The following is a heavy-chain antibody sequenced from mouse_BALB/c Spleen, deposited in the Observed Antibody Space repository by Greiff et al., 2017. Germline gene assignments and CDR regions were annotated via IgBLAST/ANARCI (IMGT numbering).Heavy chain of an antibody. V-gene: IGHV2-6-5*01. CDR2: IWGGGST. Sequence: VKLQQSGPGLVAPSQSLSITCTVSGFSLTDYGVSWIRQPPGKGLEWLGVIWGGGSTYYNSALKSRLSISKDNSKSQVFLKMNSLQTDDTAMYYCAKHYYGSSYAMDYWGQGTSVTVSS. J-gene: IGHJ4*01. CDR3: AKHYYGSSYAMDY. D-gene: IGHD1-1*01. CDR1: GFSLTDYG.